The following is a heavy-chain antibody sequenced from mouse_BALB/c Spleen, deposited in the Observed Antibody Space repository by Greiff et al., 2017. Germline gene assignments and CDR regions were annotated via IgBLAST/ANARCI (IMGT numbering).Heavy chain of an antibody. CDR3: ARGGYWFAY. V-gene: IGHV7-3*02. D-gene: IGHD1-2*01. CDR2: IRNKANGYTT. Sequence: EVKVVESGGGLVQPGGSLRLSCATSGFTFTDYYMSWVRQPPGKALEWLGFIRNKANGYTTEYSASVKGRFTISRDNSQSILYLQMNTLRAEDSATYYCARGGYWFAYWGQGTLVTVSA. CDR1: GFTFTDYY. J-gene: IGHJ3*01.